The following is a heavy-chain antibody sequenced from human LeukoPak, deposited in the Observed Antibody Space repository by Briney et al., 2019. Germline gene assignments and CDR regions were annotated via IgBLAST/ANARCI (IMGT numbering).Heavy chain of an antibody. J-gene: IGHJ4*02. CDR2: ISYDGSNE. V-gene: IGHV3-30*04. CDR1: GFTFSSYV. D-gene: IGHD3-22*01. CDR3: VSLGYYYDSSGSTPFDY. Sequence: GGSLRLSCAASGFTFSSYVMHWVRQAPGKGLEWVAIISYDGSNEYYADSVKGRFTISRDNSKNTLYLQMNSLRAADTAVYYCVSLGYYYDSSGSTPFDYWGQGTLVTVSS.